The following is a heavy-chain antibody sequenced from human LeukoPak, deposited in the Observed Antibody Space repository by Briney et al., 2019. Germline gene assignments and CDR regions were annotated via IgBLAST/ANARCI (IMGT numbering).Heavy chain of an antibody. CDR2: IYYSGST. D-gene: IGHD6-19*01. J-gene: IGHJ4*02. V-gene: IGHV4-59*08. CDR3: ARSYSSGWYLDY. Sequence: PSETLSLTCTVSGGSISGYYYNWIRQPPGKGLEWIGFIYYSGSTNYNPSLKSRVTISVDTSKNQFSLKLSSVTAADTAVYYCARSYSSGWYLDYWGQGTLVTVSS. CDR1: GGSISGYY.